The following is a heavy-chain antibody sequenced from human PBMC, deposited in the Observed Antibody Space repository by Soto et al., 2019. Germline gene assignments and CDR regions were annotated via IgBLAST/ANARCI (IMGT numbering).Heavy chain of an antibody. D-gene: IGHD5-18*01. V-gene: IGHV4-59*02. J-gene: IGHJ6*02. Sequence: SETLSLTCTFSCGSVSRYYWSWIRQPPGKGLEWIGYVYYSGTTNYNPSLRSRVTISVDTSNNQFSLRLSSVTAADTAVYYCSRAPSAYSRGYGMDVWGQGTTVTVSS. CDR3: SRAPSAYSRGYGMDV. CDR2: VYYSGTT. CDR1: CGSVSRYY.